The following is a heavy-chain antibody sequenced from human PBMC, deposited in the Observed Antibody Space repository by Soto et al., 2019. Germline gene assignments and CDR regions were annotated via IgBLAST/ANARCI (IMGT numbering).Heavy chain of an antibody. Sequence: SETLSLTCAVSGGSISSSNWWSWVRQPPGKGLEWIGEIYHSGSTNYNPSLKSRVTISVDKSKNQFSLKLSSVTAADTAVYYCALKKRLWFGELLYNWFDPWGQGTLVTVYS. J-gene: IGHJ5*02. CDR3: ALKKRLWFGELLYNWFDP. D-gene: IGHD3-10*01. CDR1: GGSISSSNW. CDR2: IYHSGST. V-gene: IGHV4-4*02.